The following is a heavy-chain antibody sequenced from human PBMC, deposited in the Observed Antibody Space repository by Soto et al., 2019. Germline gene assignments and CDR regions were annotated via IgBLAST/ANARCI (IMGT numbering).Heavy chain of an antibody. CDR1: GVSISSSNW. J-gene: IGHJ4*02. V-gene: IGHV4-4*02. CDR3: AREGSNDISGYPY. Sequence: QVRLQESGPGLVKPSGTLSLTCAVSGVSISSSNWWSWVRQPPGKGLEWIGEISHSGSTIYNPSLKSRVTISVDKSKNHFSLILSSVTAADTAVYYCAREGSNDISGYPYWGQGTLVTVSS. CDR2: ISHSGST. D-gene: IGHD3-22*01.